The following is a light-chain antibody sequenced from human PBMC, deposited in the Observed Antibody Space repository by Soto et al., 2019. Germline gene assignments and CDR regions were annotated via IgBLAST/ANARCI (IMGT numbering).Light chain of an antibody. J-gene: IGLJ1*01. CDR2: RNN. Sequence: QSVLTQPPSASGTPGQGVTISCSGSSSNIGSNYVYWYQQLPGTAPKLLIYRNNQRPSGVPDRFSGSKSGTSASLAISGLRSEDEADYYCAAWDDSLREVFGTGTKVTVL. V-gene: IGLV1-47*01. CDR3: AAWDDSLREV. CDR1: SSNIGSNY.